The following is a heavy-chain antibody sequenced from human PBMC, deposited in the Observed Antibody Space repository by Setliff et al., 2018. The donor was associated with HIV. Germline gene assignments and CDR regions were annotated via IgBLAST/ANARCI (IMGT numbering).Heavy chain of an antibody. CDR3: ARDRFMNWCSDL. CDR1: GLTVSSNY. V-gene: IGHV3-66*02. CDR2: IYTGTGT. J-gene: IGHJ2*01. Sequence: PGESLKISCAASGLTVSSNYMRWVRQAPGKGLEWVSVIYTGTGTYYADSVKGRFTISRDNSKNTLYLQMNSLRVEDTAVYYCARDRFMNWCSDLWGRGTLVTVSS. D-gene: IGHD3-16*01.